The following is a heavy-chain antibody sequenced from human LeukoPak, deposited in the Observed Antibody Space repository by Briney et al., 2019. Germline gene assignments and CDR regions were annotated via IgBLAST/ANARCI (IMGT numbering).Heavy chain of an antibody. CDR2: ISAYNGNT. CDR1: GYTFTSYG. D-gene: IGHD2-2*01. CDR3: ARALGIIPAADAFDI. J-gene: IGHJ3*02. V-gene: IGHV1-18*01. Sequence: ASVKVSCKASGYTFTSYGISWVRQAPGQGLEWMGWISAYNGNTNYAQKLQGRVTMTTDTSTSTAYMELRSLRSDDTAVYYCARALGIIPAADAFDIWGQGTMVTVSS.